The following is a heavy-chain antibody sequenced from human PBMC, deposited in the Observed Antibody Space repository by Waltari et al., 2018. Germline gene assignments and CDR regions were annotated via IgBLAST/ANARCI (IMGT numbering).Heavy chain of an antibody. D-gene: IGHD1-1*01. CDR3: ARLRQPASYYYGMDV. CDR2: IYPGDSDT. CDR1: GYSFGSFY. V-gene: IGHV5-51*01. Sequence: EVQLVQSGAEVKKSGESLKISCKSSGYSFGSFYIAWVRQMPGKGLEWMRIIYPGDSDTRYSPSFQGQVTISVDRSINTAYLQWGSLKATDTAMYYCARLRQPASYYYGMDVWGQGTTITVSS. J-gene: IGHJ6*02.